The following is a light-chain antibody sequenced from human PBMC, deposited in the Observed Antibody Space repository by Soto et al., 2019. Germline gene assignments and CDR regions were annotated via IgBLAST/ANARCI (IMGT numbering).Light chain of an antibody. Sequence: QSALTQPASVSGSPGQSITISCTGTRSDVGGYNYISWYQQHPGKAPKLMIYDVSNRPSGVSSRFSGSKSGNTASLTISGLQAEDEADYYCSSYTSSSTRVFGTGTKVTVL. CDR2: DVS. CDR1: RSDVGGYNY. CDR3: SSYTSSSTRV. J-gene: IGLJ1*01. V-gene: IGLV2-14*01.